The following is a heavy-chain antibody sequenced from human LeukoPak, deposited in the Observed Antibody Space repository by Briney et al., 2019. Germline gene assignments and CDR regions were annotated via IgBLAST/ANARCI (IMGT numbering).Heavy chain of an antibody. CDR2: INHSGST. CDR1: GGSISSYY. Sequence: PSETLSLTCTVSGGSISSYYWSWIRQPPGKGLEWIGEINHSGSTNYNPSLKSRVTISVDTSKDQFSLKLSSVTAADTAVYYCARDLPTQGPDAFDIWGQGTMVTVSS. CDR3: ARDLPTQGPDAFDI. V-gene: IGHV4-34*01. J-gene: IGHJ3*02.